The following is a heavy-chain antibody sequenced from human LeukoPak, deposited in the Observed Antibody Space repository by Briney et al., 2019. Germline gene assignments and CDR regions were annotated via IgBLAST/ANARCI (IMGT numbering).Heavy chain of an antibody. CDR1: GYTFTSYG. V-gene: IGHV1-18*01. Sequence: ASVKVSCMPSGYTFTSYGIRWVRQAPGQGLEWMGWISAYIGNTNYAQKLQGRVTMTTDTSTSTAYMELRSLRSDDTAVYYCARSGRRIVGATGQIDYWGQGTLVTVSS. D-gene: IGHD1-26*01. J-gene: IGHJ4*02. CDR3: ARSGRRIVGATGQIDY. CDR2: ISAYIGNT.